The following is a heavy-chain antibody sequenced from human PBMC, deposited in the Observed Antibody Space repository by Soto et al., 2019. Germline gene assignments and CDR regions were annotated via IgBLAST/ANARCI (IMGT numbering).Heavy chain of an antibody. D-gene: IGHD1-26*01. CDR1: GGSISSYY. CDR2: IYYSGST. J-gene: IGHJ3*02. CDR3: AREFGGSFDI. V-gene: IGHV4-59*01. Sequence: ASETLSLTCTVSGGSISSYYWSWIRQPPGKGLEWIGYIYYSGSTNYNPSLKSRATISVDTSKNQFSLKLSSVTAADTAVYYCAREFGGSFDIWGQGTMVTVSS.